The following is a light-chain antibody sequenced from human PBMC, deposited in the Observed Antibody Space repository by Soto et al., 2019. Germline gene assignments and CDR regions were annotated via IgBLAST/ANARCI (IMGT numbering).Light chain of an antibody. Sequence: QSALTQPASVSGSPGQSITISCTGTSSDVGGYDYVSWHQQHPGKAPKLMIYEVNTRPSGVSNRFSGSKSGNTASLTISGLQAEDEDDYYCCSYTSSGAHVFGGGTKVTVL. CDR2: EVN. J-gene: IGLJ2*01. CDR3: CSYTSSGAHV. V-gene: IGLV2-14*01. CDR1: SSDVGGYDY.